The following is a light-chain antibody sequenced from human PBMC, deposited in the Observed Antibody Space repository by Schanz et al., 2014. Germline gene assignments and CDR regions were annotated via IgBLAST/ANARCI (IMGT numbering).Light chain of an antibody. V-gene: IGLV2-14*01. CDR2: DVS. CDR1: SSDVGGYNY. J-gene: IGLJ2*01. Sequence: QSALTQPASVSGSPGQSVTISCTGTSSDVGGYNYVSWYQLHPGKAPKLMIYDVSNRPSGVSNRFSGSKSGNTASLTISGLQAEDEADYYCCSYAGSYVFGGGTKLTVL. CDR3: CSYAGSYV.